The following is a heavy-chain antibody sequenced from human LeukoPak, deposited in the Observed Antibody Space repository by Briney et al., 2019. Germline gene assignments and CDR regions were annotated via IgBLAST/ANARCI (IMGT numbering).Heavy chain of an antibody. CDR1: RLTFSAYG. D-gene: IGHD3-3*01. V-gene: IGHV3-33*01. CDR2: IWFDGSQK. CDR3: ETYARSATYYYDWDV. J-gene: IGHJ6*03. Sequence: PGGSLRLSCAASRLTFSAYGMHWVRQAPGKGLEWVAVIWFDGSQKYYADSVKGRFTISRDNSKNTLYLQMNSLRAEDTAVYYCETYARSATYYYDWDVWGIVTKVIVSS.